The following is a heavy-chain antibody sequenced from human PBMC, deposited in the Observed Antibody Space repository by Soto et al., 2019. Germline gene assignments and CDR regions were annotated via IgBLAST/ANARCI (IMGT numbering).Heavy chain of an antibody. D-gene: IGHD4-17*01. V-gene: IGHV1-24*01. J-gene: IGHJ6*03. Sequence: ASVKVSCKVSGYTLTELSMHWVRQAPGKGLEWMGGFDPEDGETIYAQKFQGRVTMTDDTSTDTAYMELSSLRSEDTAVYYCATGSTVTYRGARYYYYYYMAVWGKGTTVTVSS. CDR2: FDPEDGET. CDR3: ATGSTVTYRGARYYYYYYMAV. CDR1: GYTLTELS.